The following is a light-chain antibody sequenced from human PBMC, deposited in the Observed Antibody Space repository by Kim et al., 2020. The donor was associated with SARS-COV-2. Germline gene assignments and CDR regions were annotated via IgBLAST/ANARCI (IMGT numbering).Light chain of an antibody. CDR1: QSLLLSNGYNY. Sequence: DIVMTQSPLSLPVTPGEPASISCRSSQSLLLSNGYNYLDWYLQKPGQSPQLLIYMGSTRASGVPDRFSGSGSGTDFTLKISRVQAEDVGVYYCMQAVQTPHTFGQGTKLEIK. CDR3: MQAVQTPHT. J-gene: IGKJ2*01. CDR2: MGS. V-gene: IGKV2-28*01.